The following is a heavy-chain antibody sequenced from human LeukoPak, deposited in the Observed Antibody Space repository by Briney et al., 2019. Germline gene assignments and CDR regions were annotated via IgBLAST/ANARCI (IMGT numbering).Heavy chain of an antibody. D-gene: IGHD2-15*01. J-gene: IGHJ5*02. CDR1: GGSFSGYY. V-gene: IGHV4-34*01. CDR3: ASNPIVVVVAATPGWFDP. Sequence: SETLSLTCAVYGGSFSGYYWSWIRQPPGKGLEWIGEINHSGSTNYNPSLKSRVTISVDTYKNQFSLKLSSVTAADTAVYYCASNPIVVVVAATPGWFDPWGQGTLVTVSS. CDR2: INHSGST.